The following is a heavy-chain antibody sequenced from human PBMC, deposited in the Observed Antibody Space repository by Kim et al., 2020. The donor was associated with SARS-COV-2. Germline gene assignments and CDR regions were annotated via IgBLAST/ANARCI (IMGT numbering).Heavy chain of an antibody. J-gene: IGHJ4*02. CDR3: ARDLADYGVYMGAPY. CDR2: ISSSSSYI. Sequence: GGSLRLSCAASGFTFSSYSMNWVRQAPGKGLEWVSSISSSSSYIYYADSVKGRFTISRDNAKNSLYLQMNSLRAEDTAVYYCARDLADYGVYMGAPYWGQGTLVTVSS. CDR1: GFTFSSYS. D-gene: IGHD4-17*01. V-gene: IGHV3-21*01.